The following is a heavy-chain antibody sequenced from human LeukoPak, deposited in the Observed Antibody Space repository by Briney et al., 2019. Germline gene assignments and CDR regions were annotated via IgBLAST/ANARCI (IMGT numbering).Heavy chain of an antibody. D-gene: IGHD3-10*01. V-gene: IGHV3-23*01. CDR2: ISGSGGST. J-gene: IGHJ4*02. Sequence: PGGSLRLSCAASGFTFSSYAMSWVRQAPGKGLEWVSAISGSGGSTYYADSVKGRFTISRDKSKNTLYLKMNSLSADDTAVYYCAKGYYYGSGSHYWGQGTLVTVSS. CDR3: AKGYYYGSGSHY. CDR1: GFTFSSYA.